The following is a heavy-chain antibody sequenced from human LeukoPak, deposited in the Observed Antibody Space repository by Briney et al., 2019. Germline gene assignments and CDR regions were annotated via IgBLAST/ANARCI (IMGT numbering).Heavy chain of an antibody. CDR3: ARGRGYCSGGSCRYYYYYYMDV. J-gene: IGHJ6*03. V-gene: IGHV4-34*01. CDR1: GGSFSGYY. D-gene: IGHD2-15*01. Sequence: PSETLSLTCAVYGGSFSGYYWSWIRQPPGKGLEWIGEINHSGSTNYNPSLKSRVTISVDTSKNQFSLKLSSVTAADTAVYYCARGRGYCSGGSCRYYYYYYMDVWGKGTTVTVSS. CDR2: INHSGST.